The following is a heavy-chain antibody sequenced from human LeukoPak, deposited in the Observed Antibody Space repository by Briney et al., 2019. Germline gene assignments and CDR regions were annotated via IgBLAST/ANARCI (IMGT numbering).Heavy chain of an antibody. D-gene: IGHD1-26*01. CDR1: GXSISSSSYY. V-gene: IGHV4-39*01. CDR3: ARVNVGYYYYGMDV. Sequence: SETLSLTCTVSGXSISSSSYYWGWIRQPPGKGLEWIGRIYYSGSTYYNPSLKSRVTIFVDTSKNQFSLKLSSVTAADTAVYYCARVNVGYYYYGMDVWGQGTTVTVSS. CDR2: IYYSGST. J-gene: IGHJ6*02.